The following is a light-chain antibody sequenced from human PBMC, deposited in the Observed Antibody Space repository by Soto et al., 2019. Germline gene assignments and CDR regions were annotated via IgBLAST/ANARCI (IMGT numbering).Light chain of an antibody. Sequence: QSVLTQPASVSGSPGQSIPISCTGTSSDVGGFNSVSWYQLRPGTAPKLILYDVVDRPSGVSYRFSGSKSGNTASLTISGLQAADEADYFCSSYTSTMTNVFGGGTKVTVL. CDR3: SSYTSTMTNV. J-gene: IGLJ1*01. V-gene: IGLV2-14*03. CDR1: SSDVGGFNS. CDR2: DVV.